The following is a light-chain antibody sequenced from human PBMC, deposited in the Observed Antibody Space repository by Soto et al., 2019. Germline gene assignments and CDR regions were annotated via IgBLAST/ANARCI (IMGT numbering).Light chain of an antibody. CDR1: QDISNY. Sequence: DLQMTQSPSSLSASVGDRVTITCQASQDISNYLNWYQQKPGKAPKLLIYDASNLETGVPSRFSGSGSGTDFTFTISSLPPEDIATYYCQQYDNLPWTFGQGTKVEI. CDR3: QQYDNLPWT. V-gene: IGKV1-33*01. CDR2: DAS. J-gene: IGKJ1*01.